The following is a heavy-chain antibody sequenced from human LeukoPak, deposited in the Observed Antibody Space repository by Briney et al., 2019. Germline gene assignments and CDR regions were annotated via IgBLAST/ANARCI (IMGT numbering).Heavy chain of an antibody. V-gene: IGHV3-74*03. D-gene: IGHD3-9*01. J-gene: IGHJ4*02. CDR3: TRSGYYTGYDY. Sequence: PGGSVTLSSLASGFTFSGHWMHWVRQVPGKGLVAVARIAPDESATTYADSVKGRFTISRDNAKNTLYLEMNSLTAEDTALYYCTRSGYYTGYDYWGQGTLVTVSS. CDR2: IAPDESAT. CDR1: GFTFSGHW.